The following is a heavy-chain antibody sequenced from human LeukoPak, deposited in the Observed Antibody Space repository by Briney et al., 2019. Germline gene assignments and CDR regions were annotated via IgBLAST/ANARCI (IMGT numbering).Heavy chain of an antibody. CDR3: ARVVQLERRPAFDI. CDR2: ITNSGTTI. Sequence: GGSLRLSFAASGFTFTDYYMSWIRQAPGKGLEWVSYITNSGTTIYYADSVKGRFTISRDNAKNSLYLQMNSLRAEDTAVYYCARVVQLERRPAFDIWGQGTMVTVSS. D-gene: IGHD1-1*01. CDR1: GFTFTDYY. J-gene: IGHJ3*02. V-gene: IGHV3-11*04.